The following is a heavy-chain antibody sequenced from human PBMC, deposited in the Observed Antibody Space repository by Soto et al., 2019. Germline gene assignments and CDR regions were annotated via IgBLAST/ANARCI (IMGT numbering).Heavy chain of an antibody. J-gene: IGHJ6*02. CDR1: GYSFTNYV. CDR2: ISSYNGNT. CDR3: SRADCSGGTCRLSYYYGMDV. D-gene: IGHD2-15*01. Sequence: ASVKVSCKASGYSFTNYVISWWLVSPLQGLDWMGCISSYNGNTNYSQQFQGRFTMTTDTSTNTAYMELRSLRSDDSAVYYCSRADCSGGTCRLSYYYGMDVWGQGTTVTVSS. V-gene: IGHV1-18*01.